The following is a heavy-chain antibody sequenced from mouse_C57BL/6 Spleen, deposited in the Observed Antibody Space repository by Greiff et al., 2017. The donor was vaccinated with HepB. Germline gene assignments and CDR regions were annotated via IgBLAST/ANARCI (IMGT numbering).Heavy chain of an antibody. CDR2: INPSSGYT. V-gene: IGHV1-4*01. Sequence: QVQLQQSGAELARPGASVKMSCKASGYTFTSYTMHWVKQRPGQGLEWIGYINPSSGYTKYNQKFKDKATLTAEKSSSTAYMQLSSLTSEDSAVYYCARGYYGSSGAYWGQGTLVTVSA. CDR3: ARGYYGSSGAY. D-gene: IGHD1-1*01. J-gene: IGHJ3*01. CDR1: GYTFTSYT.